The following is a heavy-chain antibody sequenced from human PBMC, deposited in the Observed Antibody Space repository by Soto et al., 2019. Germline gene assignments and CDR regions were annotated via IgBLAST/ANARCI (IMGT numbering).Heavy chain of an antibody. CDR1: GGSISSGDYY. J-gene: IGHJ6*02. V-gene: IGHV4-30-4*01. D-gene: IGHD3-22*01. CDR2: IYYSGST. Sequence: PSETLSLTCTVSGGSISSGDYYWSWIRQPPGKGLEWIGYIYYSGSTYYNPSLKSRVTISVDTSKNQFSLKLSSVTAADTAVYYCARDPVNTYYYDSSGHYYYYGMDVWGQGTTVTVSS. CDR3: ARDPVNTYYYDSSGHYYYYGMDV.